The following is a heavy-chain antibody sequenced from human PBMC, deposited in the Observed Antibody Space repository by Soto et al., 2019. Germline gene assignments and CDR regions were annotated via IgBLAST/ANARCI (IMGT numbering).Heavy chain of an antibody. V-gene: IGHV3-23*01. CDR2: ISGSGGST. Sequence: PGGSLRLSCAASGFTFSSYAMSWVRQAPGKGLQWVSVISGSGGSTYYADSLKGRFTISRDNSKNTLYLQMNSLRAEDTAVYYCAKNVLRYFDFDYWGQGALVTVSS. J-gene: IGHJ4*02. D-gene: IGHD3-9*01. CDR3: AKNVLRYFDFDY. CDR1: GFTFSSYA.